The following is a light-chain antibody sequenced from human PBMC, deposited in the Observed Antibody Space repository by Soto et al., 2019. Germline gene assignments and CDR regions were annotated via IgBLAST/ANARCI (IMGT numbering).Light chain of an antibody. Sequence: QLVLTQPPSASGTFGQRVIISCSGSSSNIGSNSVNWYQQLPGTAPKLLIYNNSQRPSGVPDRFSGSKSGTSASLAISGLQSEDESDYYCAARDDSLNGPVFGGGTKLTVL. CDR2: NNS. CDR3: AARDDSLNGPV. V-gene: IGLV1-44*01. CDR1: SSNIGSNS. J-gene: IGLJ2*01.